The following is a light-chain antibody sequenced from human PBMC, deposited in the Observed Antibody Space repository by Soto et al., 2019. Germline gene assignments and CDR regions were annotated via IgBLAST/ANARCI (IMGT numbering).Light chain of an antibody. V-gene: IGKV3-20*01. Sequence: EMVLSQSPGTLSMSTGERATLSCRASQSVSSSYLAWYQQKPGQAPRLLIYGASSRATGIPDRFSGSGSGTDFTLTISRLEPEDFAVYYCQQYGSSLFTLGPGTKVDIK. CDR3: QQYGSSLFT. J-gene: IGKJ3*01. CDR1: QSVSSSY. CDR2: GAS.